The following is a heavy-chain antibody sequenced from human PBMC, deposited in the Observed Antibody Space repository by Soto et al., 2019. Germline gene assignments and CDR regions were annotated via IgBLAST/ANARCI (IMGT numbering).Heavy chain of an antibody. V-gene: IGHV1-18*01. CDR2: ISGYNGET. Sequence: QVHLVQPGAEMKKPGASVKVSCKTSGYTFTNFDVTWVRQAPGQGPEWMGWISGYNGETNYAQKFQGRVTMTTDTSTSTAYMELRNPMSDDTAVYYCARGGSGDLDYWGQGSLVTVS. D-gene: IGHD3-10*01. J-gene: IGHJ4*02. CDR1: GYTFTNFD. CDR3: ARGGSGDLDY.